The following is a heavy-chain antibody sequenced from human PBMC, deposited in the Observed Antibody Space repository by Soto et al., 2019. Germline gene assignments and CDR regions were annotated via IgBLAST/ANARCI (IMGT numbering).Heavy chain of an antibody. V-gene: IGHV2-70*04. CDR2: IDGNNEK. J-gene: IGHJ4*02. CDR3: ARTMPAAGTFDY. CDR1: GFSLITGGVR. Sequence: GSGPTLVNPTQTLTLTCTFSGFSLITGGVRVSWIRQPPGQALEWLARIDGNNEKCYTTSLKTRLTISKDNSKNQVVLTMTNMDPVDTGTYYCARTMPAAGTFDYWGQGALVTVSS. D-gene: IGHD6-13*01.